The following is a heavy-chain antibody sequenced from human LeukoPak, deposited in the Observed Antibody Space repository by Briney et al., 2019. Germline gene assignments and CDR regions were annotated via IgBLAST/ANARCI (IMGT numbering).Heavy chain of an antibody. J-gene: IGHJ3*02. Sequence: PSETLSLTCSVSGGPVSSFYWSWIPQPAGKGLEGIGRFYTSGSTNYNPSLSSRVTMSVDRSKNQVSLKLNSVTAADAAVYYCARDSVPATASVYDDFDIWGQGTLVTVSS. D-gene: IGHD5/OR15-5a*01. CDR3: ARDSVPATASVYDDFDI. CDR2: FYTSGST. V-gene: IGHV4-4*07. CDR1: GGPVSSFY.